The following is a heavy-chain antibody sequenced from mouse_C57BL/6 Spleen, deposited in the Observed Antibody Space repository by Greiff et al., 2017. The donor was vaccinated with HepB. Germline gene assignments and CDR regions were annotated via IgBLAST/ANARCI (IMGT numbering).Heavy chain of an antibody. CDR2: INPNNGGT. V-gene: IGHV1-18*01. Sequence: VQLQQSGPELVKPGASVKIPCKASGYTFTDYNMDWVKQSHGKSLEWIGDINPNNGGTIYNQKFKGKATLTVDKSSSTAYMELRSLTSEDTAVYYCARRKLGRYWYFDVWGTGTTVTVSS. J-gene: IGHJ1*03. D-gene: IGHD1-3*01. CDR1: GYTFTDYN. CDR3: ARRKLGRYWYFDV.